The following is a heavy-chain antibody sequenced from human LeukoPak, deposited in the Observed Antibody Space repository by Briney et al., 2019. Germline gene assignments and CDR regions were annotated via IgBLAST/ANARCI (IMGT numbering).Heavy chain of an antibody. D-gene: IGHD5-24*01. Sequence: PSETLSLTCTASGGSISSSGYYWGWIRQPPGKGLEWIASINYSGTTYYNPSLKSRVTILEDRSKNQFSLKLSSVTAADTAVYYCARLRDGRWLLEYWGQGTVVTVSS. V-gene: IGHV4-39*01. CDR3: ARLRDGRWLLEY. J-gene: IGHJ4*02. CDR2: INYSGTT. CDR1: GGSISSSGYY.